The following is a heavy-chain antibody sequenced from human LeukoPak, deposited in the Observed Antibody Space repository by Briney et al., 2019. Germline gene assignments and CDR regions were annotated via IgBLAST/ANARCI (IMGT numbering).Heavy chain of an antibody. D-gene: IGHD3-10*01. CDR1: SYTFTSYG. J-gene: IGHJ3*02. CDR2: ISANNGYT. CDR3: ARDEHYYGSGTYYRRASTFDI. V-gene: IGHV1-18*04. Sequence: GASVTVSCKASSYTFTSYGISWVRQAPGQGLEWMGWISANNGYTNYAQKLQGRVTMTTDTSTTTAYMELTSLTSDDTAVYYCARDEHYYGSGTYYRRASTFDIWGQGTMVTVSS.